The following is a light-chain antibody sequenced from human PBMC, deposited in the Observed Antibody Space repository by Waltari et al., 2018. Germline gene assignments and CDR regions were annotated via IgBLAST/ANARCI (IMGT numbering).Light chain of an antibody. CDR1: SGSVSTTYY. CDR2: STN. CDR3: LLYMPSGDWL. Sequence: QTVVTQEPSFSVSPGGTVTLTCGLSSGSVSTTYYPSWYQQTPDQAPRTLIYSTNIRSSGVPDRFSGSILGNKSALIITGAQAVDASDYYCLLYMPSGDWLFGGGTKLTVL. J-gene: IGLJ3*02. V-gene: IGLV8-61*01.